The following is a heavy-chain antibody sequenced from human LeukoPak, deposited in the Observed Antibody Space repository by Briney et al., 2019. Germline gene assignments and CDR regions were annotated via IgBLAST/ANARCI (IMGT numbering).Heavy chain of an antibody. CDR3: ARQGAKRPYYDILTSDY. Sequence: GRSLRLSCAASGFTFSSYAMHWVRQAPGKGLEWVAVISYDGSNKYYADSVKGRFTISRDNAKNTLYLQMNSLRAEDTAMYYCARQGAKRPYYDILTSDYWGRGTLVTVSS. D-gene: IGHD3-9*01. CDR1: GFTFSSYA. V-gene: IGHV3-30-3*01. J-gene: IGHJ4*02. CDR2: ISYDGSNK.